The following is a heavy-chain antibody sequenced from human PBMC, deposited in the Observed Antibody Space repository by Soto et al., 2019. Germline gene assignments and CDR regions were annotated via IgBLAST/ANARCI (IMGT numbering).Heavy chain of an antibody. CDR2: IYYSGST. J-gene: IGHJ5*02. CDR3: ARGPRVYCSSSSCYGFDH. D-gene: IGHD2-2*01. Sequence: PSETLSLTCTVSGGSIISGGYYWSWIRQHPGKGLEWIGYIYYSGSTYYNPSLKSRVTISVDTSKNQFSLKLSSVTAADTAVYYCARGPRVYCSSSSCYGFDHWGQGTLVTVSS. V-gene: IGHV4-31*03. CDR1: GGSIISGGYY.